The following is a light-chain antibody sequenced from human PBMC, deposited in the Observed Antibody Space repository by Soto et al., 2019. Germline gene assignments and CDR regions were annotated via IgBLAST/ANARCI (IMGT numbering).Light chain of an antibody. CDR1: QNVVYSANNKNC. V-gene: IGKV4-1*01. J-gene: IGKJ1*01. CDR2: WAS. CDR3: QQDYGIPRT. Sequence: DFVIPVSPCWLAVALYLSATLNRKSSQNVVYSANNKNCLAWYQQIPGQAPKLLIYWASTLQSGVPDRFSGSGSGTDFTLTITSLQAEDAAIYYCQQDYGIPRTFGQGTKVDIK.